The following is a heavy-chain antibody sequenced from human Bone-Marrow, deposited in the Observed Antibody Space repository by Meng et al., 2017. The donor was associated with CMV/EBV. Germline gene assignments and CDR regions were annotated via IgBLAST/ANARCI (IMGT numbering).Heavy chain of an antibody. V-gene: IGHV4-39*07. CDR3: ARGGQLANY. J-gene: IGHJ4*02. D-gene: IGHD6-13*01. CDR2: IYYSGST. Sequence: LRLSCTVSGGSISSSSYYWGWIRQPPGKGLEWIGSIYYSGSTYYNPSLKSRVTISVDTSKNQFSLKLSSVTAADTAVYYCARGGQLANYWGQGTLVTVSS. CDR1: GGSISSSSYY.